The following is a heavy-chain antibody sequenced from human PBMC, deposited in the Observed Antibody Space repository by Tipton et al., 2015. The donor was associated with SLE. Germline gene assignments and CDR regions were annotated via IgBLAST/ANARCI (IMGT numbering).Heavy chain of an antibody. D-gene: IGHD6-13*01. J-gene: IGHJ4*02. CDR1: GFTFTTYG. Sequence: SLRLSCAASGFTFTTYGMHWVRQAPGKGLAWVAFIRYDGTNKYYADSVKGRFTISRDNSKNTVFLQMNSLRAEDTAVYYCAKGVLRNPGIASGGTGCPENWGPGGLVTVSS. CDR2: IRYDGTNK. V-gene: IGHV3-30*02. CDR3: AKGVLRNPGIASGGTGCPEN.